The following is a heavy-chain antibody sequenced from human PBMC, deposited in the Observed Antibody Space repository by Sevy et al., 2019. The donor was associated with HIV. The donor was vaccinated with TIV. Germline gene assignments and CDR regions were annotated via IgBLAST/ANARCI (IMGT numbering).Heavy chain of an antibody. V-gene: IGHV4-59*02. CDR3: VRVGSPWWGVDV. CDR1: SASVTDYQ. J-gene: IGHJ6*04. D-gene: IGHD2-15*01. CDR2: TYYSGST. Sequence: SETLSLTCTVSSASVTDYQYSWIRQPPGKGLEWLVYTYYSGSTKYNPSLKSRITRSIDTSKNQLSLKLSSVTAADTAVYDCVRVGSPWWGVDVWGTGTTVTVSS.